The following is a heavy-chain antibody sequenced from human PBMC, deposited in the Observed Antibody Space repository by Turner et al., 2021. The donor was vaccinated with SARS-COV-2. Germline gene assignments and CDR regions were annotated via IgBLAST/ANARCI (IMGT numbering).Heavy chain of an antibody. CDR1: GITVSSNY. Sequence: EVQLVESGGGLVQPGGSLRLSCAGSGITVSSNYMNWVRQAPGKGLEWVSVIYSGGSTYYADSVKGRFTISRHNSKNTLYLQMNSLRAEDTAVYYGARDLNYYGMDVWGQGTTVTVSS. D-gene: IGHD3-9*01. CDR2: IYSGGST. CDR3: ARDLNYYGMDV. V-gene: IGHV3-53*04. J-gene: IGHJ6*02.